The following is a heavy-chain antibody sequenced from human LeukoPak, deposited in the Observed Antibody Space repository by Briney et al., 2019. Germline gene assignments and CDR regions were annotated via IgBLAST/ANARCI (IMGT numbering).Heavy chain of an antibody. Sequence: SETLSLTCAVYGGSFSGYYWSWIRQPPGKGLEWIGEINHSGSTNYNPSLKSRVTISVDTSKNQFSLKLSSVTAADTAVYYCARIGCSGGSCYLTYYYGMDVWGKGTTVTVSS. J-gene: IGHJ6*04. CDR3: ARIGCSGGSCYLTYYYGMDV. V-gene: IGHV4-34*01. D-gene: IGHD2-15*01. CDR1: GGSFSGYY. CDR2: INHSGST.